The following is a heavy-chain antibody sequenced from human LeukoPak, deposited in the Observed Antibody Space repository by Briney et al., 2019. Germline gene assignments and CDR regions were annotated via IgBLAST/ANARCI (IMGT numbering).Heavy chain of an antibody. V-gene: IGHV3-48*03. CDR3: AKDRSEYYDSSPTLDY. CDR2: ISSSGSTI. CDR1: GFTFSSYE. J-gene: IGHJ4*02. D-gene: IGHD3-22*01. Sequence: QAGGSLRLSCAASGFTFSSYEMNWVRQAPGKGLEWVSYISSSGSTIYYAASVKGRFTISRDNAKNSLYLQMNSLRAEDTALYYCAKDRSEYYDSSPTLDYWGQGTLVTVSS.